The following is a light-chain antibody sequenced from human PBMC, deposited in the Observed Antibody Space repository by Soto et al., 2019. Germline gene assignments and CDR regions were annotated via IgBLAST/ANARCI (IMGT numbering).Light chain of an antibody. CDR3: QQYESTTRT. V-gene: IGKV1-5*03. J-gene: IGKJ4*02. CDR1: QSINSW. Sequence: DIQMFQSRPTLSAYVXDRVPITFQASQSINSWLAXXQQXXGXAPKXXXDKXSSLESGGPSRFSGSGSGTAFTPTISSLHPADSGTYYCQQYESTTRTFGGGTKV. CDR2: KXS.